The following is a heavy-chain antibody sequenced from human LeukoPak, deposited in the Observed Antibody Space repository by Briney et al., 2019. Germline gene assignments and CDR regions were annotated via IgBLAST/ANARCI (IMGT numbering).Heavy chain of an antibody. V-gene: IGHV3-43*01. CDR3: AKDFGGYYFDY. J-gene: IGHJ4*02. CDR2: ISWDGGST. CDR1: GFTFDDYT. D-gene: IGHD3-16*01. Sequence: GGSLRLSCAASGFTFDDYTMHWVRQAPGKGLEWVSLISWDGGSTYYAGSVKGRFTISRDNSKNSLYLQMNSLRTEDTALYYCAKDFGGYYFDYWGQGTLVTVSS.